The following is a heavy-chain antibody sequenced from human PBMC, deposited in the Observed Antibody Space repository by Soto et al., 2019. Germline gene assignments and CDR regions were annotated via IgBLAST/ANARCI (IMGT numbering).Heavy chain of an antibody. Sequence: QVQLVESGGGVVQPGRSLRLSCAASGFTFSSYGMHWVRQAPGKGLEWVAVISYDGSNKYYADSVKGRFTISRDNSKNTLYLQMNSLRAEDTAVYYCASDVDNFDYWGQGTLVTVSS. D-gene: IGHD5-12*01. J-gene: IGHJ4*02. CDR3: ASDVDNFDY. CDR2: ISYDGSNK. V-gene: IGHV3-30*03. CDR1: GFTFSSYG.